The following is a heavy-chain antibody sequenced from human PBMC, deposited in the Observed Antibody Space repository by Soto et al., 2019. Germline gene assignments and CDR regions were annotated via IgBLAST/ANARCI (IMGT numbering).Heavy chain of an antibody. CDR2: ISGSGGST. Sequence: EVQLLESGGDLIQPGGSLRLSCAASGLTFSNYAMNWVRQAPGKGLEWVSAISGSGGSTHYADSVNGRFTISRDNSRNKLYQQMNSLRAEDTAIYYCAKGDSGYRYSDTYYFDYWGQGALVTVSS. CDR1: GLTFSNYA. D-gene: IGHD5-18*01. CDR3: AKGDSGYRYSDTYYFDY. J-gene: IGHJ4*02. V-gene: IGHV3-23*01.